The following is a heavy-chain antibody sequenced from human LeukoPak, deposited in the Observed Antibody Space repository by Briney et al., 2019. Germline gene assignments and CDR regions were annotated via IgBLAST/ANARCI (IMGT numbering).Heavy chain of an antibody. Sequence: GGSLRLSCAASGFTFSSYSMNWVRQAPGKGLEWVSSISSSSSTIYYADSVKGRFTISRDNAKNSLYLQMNSLRAEDTAVYYCARGGIAYWGQGTLVTVSS. D-gene: IGHD1-26*01. CDR3: ARGGIAY. V-gene: IGHV3-48*04. J-gene: IGHJ4*02. CDR2: ISSSSSTI. CDR1: GFTFSSYS.